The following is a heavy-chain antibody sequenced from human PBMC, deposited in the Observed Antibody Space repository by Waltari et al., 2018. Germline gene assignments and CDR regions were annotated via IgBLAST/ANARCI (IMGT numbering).Heavy chain of an antibody. J-gene: IGHJ3*02. CDR2: IYHSGST. CDR3: ARERILGAFDI. D-gene: IGHD7-27*01. V-gene: IGHV4-30-2*01. CDR1: GGSISSGGYS. Sequence: QLQLQESGSGLVKPSQTLSLTCAVSGGSISSGGYSWSWIRQQPGKGLEWIRYIYHSGSTYYNPSLKSRVTISVDRSKNQFSLKLSSVTAADTAVYYCARERILGAFDIWGQGTMVTVSS.